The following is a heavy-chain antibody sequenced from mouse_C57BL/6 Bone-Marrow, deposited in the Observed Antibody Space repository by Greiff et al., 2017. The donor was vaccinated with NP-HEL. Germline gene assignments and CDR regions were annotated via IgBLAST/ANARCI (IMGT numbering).Heavy chain of an antibody. J-gene: IGHJ3*01. V-gene: IGHV1-80*01. Sequence: VQLQQSGAELVKPGASVKISCKASGYEFSNYWMNWVKPRPGKGLEWIGKIYPGAGDTNYNGKFKDKDTLTADKSSRTAYMPLSRLTSEDSAVYFCARGAYWGQGTLVTVSA. CDR1: GYEFSNYW. CDR3: ARGAY. CDR2: IYPGAGDT.